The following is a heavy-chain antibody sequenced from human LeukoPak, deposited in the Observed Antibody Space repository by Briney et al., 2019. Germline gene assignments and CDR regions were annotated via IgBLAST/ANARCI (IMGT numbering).Heavy chain of an antibody. J-gene: IGHJ5*02. Sequence: RGSLRLSCAASGFTFSSYSMNWVRQAPGKGLEWVSSISSSSSYIYYADSVKGRFTISRDNAKNSLYLQMNSLRVEDTAVYYCARDHYSSSWYPSTRWFDPWGQGTLVTVSS. V-gene: IGHV3-21*01. CDR3: ARDHYSSSWYPSTRWFDP. D-gene: IGHD6-13*01. CDR1: GFTFSSYS. CDR2: ISSSSSYI.